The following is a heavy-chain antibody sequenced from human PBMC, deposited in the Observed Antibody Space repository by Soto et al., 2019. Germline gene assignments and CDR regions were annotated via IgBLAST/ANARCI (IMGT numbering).Heavy chain of an antibody. Sequence: SETLSLTCAVYGGSFSGYYWSWIRQPPGKGLEWIGEINHSGSTNYNPSLKSRVTISVDTSKNQFSLKLSSVTAADTAVYYCARARGQIAARPNRYYYYMDVWGKGTTVTVSS. CDR1: GGSFSGYY. J-gene: IGHJ6*03. D-gene: IGHD6-6*01. V-gene: IGHV4-34*01. CDR3: ARARGQIAARPNRYYYYMDV. CDR2: INHSGST.